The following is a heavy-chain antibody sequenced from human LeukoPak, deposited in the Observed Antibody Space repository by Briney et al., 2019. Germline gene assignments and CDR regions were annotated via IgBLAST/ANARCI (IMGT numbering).Heavy chain of an antibody. D-gene: IGHD4-17*01. J-gene: IGHJ4*02. V-gene: IGHV3-9*01. Sequence: GGSLRLSCAASGFTFDDYAMHWVRQAPGKGLEWVSGISWNSGSIGYADSVKGRFTISRDNAKNSLYLQMNSLRAEDTALYYCAKDIRDYGAFDYWGQGTLVTVSS. CDR2: ISWNSGSI. CDR1: GFTFDDYA. CDR3: AKDIRDYGAFDY.